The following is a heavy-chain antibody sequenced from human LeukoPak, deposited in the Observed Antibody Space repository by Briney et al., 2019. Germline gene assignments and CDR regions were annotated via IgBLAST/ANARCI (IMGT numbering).Heavy chain of an antibody. J-gene: IGHJ4*02. CDR3: ARAGRSFYGGSSDY. CDR1: GFTFSSHW. CDR2: INQDGSEK. V-gene: IGHV3-7*01. D-gene: IGHD4-23*01. Sequence: GGSLRLSCAASGFTFSSHWMSWVRQAPGKGLEWVAHINQDGSEKQYMGSVRGRFSISRDNTKNSMYLQMDSLRDEDTAVCYCARAGRSFYGGSSDYWGQGTLVTVSS.